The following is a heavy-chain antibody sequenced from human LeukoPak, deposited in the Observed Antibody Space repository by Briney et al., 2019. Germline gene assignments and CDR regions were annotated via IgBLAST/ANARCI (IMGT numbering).Heavy chain of an antibody. Sequence: ASVKVSCKASGYTFTSYGTNWVRQAPGQGLKWMGWISADNGNTNYAQKLQGRVTITTDTSTSIAYMELRSLRSDDTAVYYCARDSGYYSGSLYWGQGTLVTVSS. V-gene: IGHV1-18*01. CDR2: ISADNGNT. D-gene: IGHD3-10*01. J-gene: IGHJ4*02. CDR1: GYTFTSYG. CDR3: ARDSGYYSGSLY.